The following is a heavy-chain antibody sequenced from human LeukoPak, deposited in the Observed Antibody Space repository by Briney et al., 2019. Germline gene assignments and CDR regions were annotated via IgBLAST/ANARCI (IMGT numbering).Heavy chain of an antibody. Sequence: PSETLSLTCTVSVGSISGYYWSWVRQPPGKGLEWIGYIYYSGSGSYNPSLKSRVTISADTSKNNFSLKLSSVTAADTAVYYCARFGHYYFDYWGQGIQVTVSS. CDR1: VGSISGYY. CDR3: ARFGHYYFDY. V-gene: IGHV4-59*01. J-gene: IGHJ4*02. CDR2: IYYSGSG. D-gene: IGHD3-10*01.